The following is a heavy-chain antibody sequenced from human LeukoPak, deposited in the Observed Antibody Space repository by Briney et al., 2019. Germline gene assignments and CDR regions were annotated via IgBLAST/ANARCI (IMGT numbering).Heavy chain of an antibody. CDR2: INPNSGGT. CDR1: GYTFTGYY. V-gene: IGHV1-2*04. Sequence: ASVKVSCKASGYTFTGYYMHWVRQAPGQGLEWMGWINPNSGGTNYAQKFQGWVTMTRDTSISTAYMELSRLRSDDTAVYYCARSKGIAVAGHFDYWGQGTLVTVSS. CDR3: ARSKGIAVAGHFDY. D-gene: IGHD6-19*01. J-gene: IGHJ4*02.